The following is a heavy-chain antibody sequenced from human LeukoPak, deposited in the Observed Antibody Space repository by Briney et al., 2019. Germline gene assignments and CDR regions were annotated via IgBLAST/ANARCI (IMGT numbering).Heavy chain of an antibody. D-gene: IGHD5-24*01. CDR1: GGTFNSYA. CDR3: ASGSLGDGYGVGDYYQYMDV. J-gene: IGHJ6*03. Sequence: SVKVSCKASGGTFNSYAIIWVRQAPGQGLEWMGGIMPLFGTANYAQEFQGRVMFTTDESASTAYMEVSSLRSEDTAVYYCASGSLGDGYGVGDYYQYMDVWGKGTTVTVSS. CDR2: IMPLFGTA. V-gene: IGHV1-69*05.